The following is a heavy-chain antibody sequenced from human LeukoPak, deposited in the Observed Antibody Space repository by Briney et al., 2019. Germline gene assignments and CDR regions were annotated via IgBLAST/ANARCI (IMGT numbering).Heavy chain of an antibody. V-gene: IGHV3-43*01. Sequence: PGGSLRLSCAASGFTFDDYTMHWVRQAPGKGLEWVSLISWDGGSTYYADSVKGRFTISRDNSKNTLYLQMNSLRAEDTAVYYCARDVGSTMILLNFDYWGQGTLVTVSS. CDR2: ISWDGGST. D-gene: IGHD3-22*01. J-gene: IGHJ4*02. CDR3: ARDVGSTMILLNFDY. CDR1: GFTFDDYT.